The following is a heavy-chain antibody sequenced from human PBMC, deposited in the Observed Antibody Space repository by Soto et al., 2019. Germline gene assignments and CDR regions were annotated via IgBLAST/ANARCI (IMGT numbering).Heavy chain of an antibody. Sequence: PSETLSLTCSIYSGSLSGYYWSWIRQPPGKWLEWIGEISQSGNTNYSPSLKSRVSISIDTSKKQFSLNLASVSAADTAVYYCARAPKVSGSSQTRPDFWGQGTLVNVSS. CDR2: ISQSGNT. J-gene: IGHJ4*02. CDR3: ARAPKVSGSSQTRPDF. D-gene: IGHD6-6*01. CDR1: SGSLSGYY. V-gene: IGHV4-34*01.